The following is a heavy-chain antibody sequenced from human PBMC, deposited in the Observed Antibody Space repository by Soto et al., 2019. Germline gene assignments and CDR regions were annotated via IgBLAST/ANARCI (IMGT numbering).Heavy chain of an antibody. V-gene: IGHV5-51*01. J-gene: IGHJ4*02. CDR1: GYSFSTYW. CDR2: IYPGDSDT. Sequence: GESLKISCTGSGYSFSTYWIAWVRQMPGKGLEWMGIIYPGDSDTRYSPSFQGQVTISADTSTKTAYLQWSSLKASDTAMYHCARKDYWGRGTLVTVSS. CDR3: ARKDY.